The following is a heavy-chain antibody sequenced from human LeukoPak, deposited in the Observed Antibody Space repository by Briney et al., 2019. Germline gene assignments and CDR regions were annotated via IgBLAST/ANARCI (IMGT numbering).Heavy chain of an antibody. V-gene: IGHV1-69*05. Sequence: SVKVSCKASGGTFSSYAISWVRQAPGQGLEWMGGIIPIFGTANYAQKFQGRVTITTDESTSTAYMELSSLRSEDTAVYYCARDGGVGYYYYYMDVWGKGTTVTVSS. CDR3: ARDGGVGYYYYYMDV. D-gene: IGHD3-16*01. CDR1: GGTFSSYA. CDR2: IIPIFGTA. J-gene: IGHJ6*03.